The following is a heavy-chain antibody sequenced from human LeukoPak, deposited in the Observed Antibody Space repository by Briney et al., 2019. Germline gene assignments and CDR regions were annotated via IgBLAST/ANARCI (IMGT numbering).Heavy chain of an antibody. Sequence: SETLSLTRTVSGGSLSSYYWSRIRQPPGEGPEWIGYIYYSGSTNYNPSLKSRVTISVDTSKNQFTLKLSSVTAADTAVYYCATTSSGWYERLDYWGQGTLVTVSS. CDR3: ATTSSGWYERLDY. CDR1: GGSLSSYY. V-gene: IGHV4-59*01. D-gene: IGHD6-19*01. J-gene: IGHJ4*02. CDR2: IYYSGST.